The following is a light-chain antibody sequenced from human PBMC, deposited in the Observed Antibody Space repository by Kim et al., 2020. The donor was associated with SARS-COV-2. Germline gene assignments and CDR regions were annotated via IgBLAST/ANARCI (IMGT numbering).Light chain of an antibody. V-gene: IGKV1-39*01. J-gene: IGKJ4*01. CDR1: QSISSY. CDR2: AAS. Sequence: SVGDRVTSTCLASQSISSYLNWYQQKPGKAPKLLIYAASSLQSGVPSRFSGSGSGTDFTLTISSLQPEDFATYYCQQSYSTPLTFGGGTKVDIK. CDR3: QQSYSTPLT.